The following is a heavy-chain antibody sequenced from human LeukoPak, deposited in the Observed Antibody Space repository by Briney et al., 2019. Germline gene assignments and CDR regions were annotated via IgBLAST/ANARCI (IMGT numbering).Heavy chain of an antibody. CDR2: ISGNGGRT. CDR1: GFTFSNYA. J-gene: IGHJ6*02. Sequence: GSLRLSCAASGFTFSNYAMAWVRQAPGKGLEWVSAISGNGGRTYSADSVKGRFTISRDNSKNTLYLQMNSLRAEDTAVYYCARDPTSHYDFWSGYYTGTGGMDVWGQGTTVTVSS. D-gene: IGHD3-3*01. V-gene: IGHV3-23*01. CDR3: ARDPTSHYDFWSGYYTGTGGMDV.